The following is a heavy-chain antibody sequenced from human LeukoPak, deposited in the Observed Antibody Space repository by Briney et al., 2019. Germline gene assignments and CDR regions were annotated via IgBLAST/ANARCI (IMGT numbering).Heavy chain of an antibody. D-gene: IGHD2-2*01. CDR2: IYHSGKT. Sequence: SETLSLTCSVSGYSISSGYYWGWIRQPPGKGLEWIGSIYHSGKTYYNPSLKSRVTISVDTSKNQFSLKLSSVTAADTAVYYCARGGSTAEYQLLSKFDYWGQGTLVTVSS. J-gene: IGHJ4*02. CDR1: GYSISSGYY. CDR3: ARGGSTAEYQLLSKFDY. V-gene: IGHV4-38-2*02.